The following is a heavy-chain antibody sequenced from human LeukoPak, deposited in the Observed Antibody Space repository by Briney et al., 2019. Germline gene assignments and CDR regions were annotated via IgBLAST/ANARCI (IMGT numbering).Heavy chain of an antibody. J-gene: IGHJ6*02. CDR1: GYTLTELS. CDR2: FDPEDGET. V-gene: IGHV1-24*01. CDR3: ATDRSSSPSSYYYYYGMDV. D-gene: IGHD6-6*01. Sequence: GASVKVSCKVSGYTLTELSMHWVRQAPGKGLEWMGGFDPEDGETIYAQKFQGRVTMTEDTSTDTAYMELSSLRSEDTAVYYCATDRSSSPSSYYYYYGMDVWGQGTTVTVSS.